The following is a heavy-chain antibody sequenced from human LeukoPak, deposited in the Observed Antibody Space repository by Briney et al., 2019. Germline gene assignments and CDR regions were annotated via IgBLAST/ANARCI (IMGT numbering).Heavy chain of an antibody. V-gene: IGHV4-59*01. CDR3: ARADIVATSGAVFDY. CDR2: IYYSGST. D-gene: IGHD5-12*01. Sequence: SETLSLTCTVSGGSISSYYWSWIRQPPGKGLEWIGYIYYSGSTNYNPSLKSRVTISVDTSKNQFSLKLSSVTAADTAVYYCARADIVATSGAVFDYWGQGTLVTVSS. CDR1: GGSISSYY. J-gene: IGHJ4*02.